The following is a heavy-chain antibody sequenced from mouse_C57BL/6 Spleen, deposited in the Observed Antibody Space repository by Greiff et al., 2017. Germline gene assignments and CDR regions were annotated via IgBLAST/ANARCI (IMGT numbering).Heavy chain of an antibody. J-gene: IGHJ2*01. CDR3: ARLWFGYYFDY. V-gene: IGHV1-61*01. D-gene: IGHD1-1*02. Sequence: QVQLQQSGAELVRPGSSVKLSCKASGYTFTSYWMDWVKQRPGQGLEWIGNIYPSDSETHYNQKFKDKATLTVDKSSSTAYMQLSSLTSEDSAVYYCARLWFGYYFDYWGQGTTLTVSS. CDR2: IYPSDSET. CDR1: GYTFTSYW.